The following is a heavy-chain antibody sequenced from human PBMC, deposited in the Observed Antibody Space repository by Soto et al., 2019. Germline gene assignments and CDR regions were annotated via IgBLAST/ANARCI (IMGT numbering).Heavy chain of an antibody. D-gene: IGHD3-16*01. V-gene: IGHV3-48*02. Sequence: EVQVVESGGGLVQPGGSLRLSCVASGFTFSSYSMNWVRQAPGKGLEWVSYISGSSSAIWYADSVKGRFTISRDNAKNSLYLQMNSLRDEDTAVYYCERYSDYAFDYWGQGTLVTVSS. J-gene: IGHJ4*02. CDR1: GFTFSSYS. CDR3: ERYSDYAFDY. CDR2: ISGSSSAI.